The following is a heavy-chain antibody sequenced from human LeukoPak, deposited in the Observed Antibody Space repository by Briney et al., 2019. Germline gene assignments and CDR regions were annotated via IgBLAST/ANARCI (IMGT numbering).Heavy chain of an antibody. CDR2: IYYSGST. Sequence: SETLSLTCTVSGGSITSYYWSWIRQPPGEGLEWIAYIYYSGSTYYNPSLKSRVTISVDTSKNQFSLKLSSVTAADTAVYYCARFNSFYYGSGNYYTPNYFDYWGQGTLVTVSS. D-gene: IGHD3-10*01. J-gene: IGHJ4*02. V-gene: IGHV4-59*01. CDR3: ARFNSFYYGSGNYYTPNYFDY. CDR1: GGSITSYY.